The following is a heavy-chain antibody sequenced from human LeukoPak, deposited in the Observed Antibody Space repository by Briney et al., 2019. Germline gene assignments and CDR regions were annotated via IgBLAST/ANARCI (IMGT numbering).Heavy chain of an antibody. D-gene: IGHD4-17*01. CDR1: GFTFRSYA. V-gene: IGHV3-23*01. Sequence: GGSLRLSCEASGFTFRSYAMTWVRQAPGEGLEWVSAISGSGAKTYYADSVKGRFTISRDNSRNTLYLQMNSLRAEDTAVYYCAKTLHYGHYGKFDYWGQGTLVTVSS. CDR3: AKTLHYGHYGKFDY. CDR2: ISGSGAKT. J-gene: IGHJ4*02.